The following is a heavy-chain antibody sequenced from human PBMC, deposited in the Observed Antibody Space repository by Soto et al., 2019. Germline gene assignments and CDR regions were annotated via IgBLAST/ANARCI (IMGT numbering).Heavy chain of an antibody. J-gene: IGHJ6*03. D-gene: IGHD4-4*01. CDR1: GFTFSTYS. Sequence: GGSLRLSCAASGFTFSTYSMNWVRQAPGKGLEWVSSISSSSSYIYYADSVKGRFTISRDNAKNSLFLQMNTLRAEDTAVYYCARTTVTSVNYYYYYMDVWGKGTTVTVSS. CDR3: ARTTVTSVNYYYYYMDV. CDR2: ISSSSSYI. V-gene: IGHV3-21*04.